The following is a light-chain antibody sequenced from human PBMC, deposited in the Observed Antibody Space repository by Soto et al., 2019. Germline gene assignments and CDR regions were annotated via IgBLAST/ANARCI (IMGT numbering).Light chain of an antibody. CDR3: QQYGTSPIT. CDR1: LSVSSS. CDR2: GAS. J-gene: IGKJ5*01. Sequence: ETVLTQSPGTLSLSPGERATLSCGASLSVSSSLAWYQQKPGQAPRLLIYGASSRATGIPDRFSGSGSGTDFTLTISRLEPEDFAVFYCQQYGTSPITFGQGTRLEIK. V-gene: IGKV3-20*01.